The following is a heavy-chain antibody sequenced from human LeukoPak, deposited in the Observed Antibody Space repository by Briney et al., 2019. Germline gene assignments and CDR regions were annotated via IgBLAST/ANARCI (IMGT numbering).Heavy chain of an antibody. J-gene: IGHJ5*02. CDR3: AKDFPAAIGDPPPYNWFDP. CDR1: GFTFSSYA. CDR2: ISGSGGST. Sequence: GALRLSCAASGFTFSSYAMSWVRQAPGKGLEWVSAISGSGGSTNYADSVKGRFTISRDNSKNTLYLQMNSLRAEDTAVYYCAKDFPAAIGDPPPYNWFDPWGQGTLVTVSS. V-gene: IGHV3-23*01. D-gene: IGHD2-2*01.